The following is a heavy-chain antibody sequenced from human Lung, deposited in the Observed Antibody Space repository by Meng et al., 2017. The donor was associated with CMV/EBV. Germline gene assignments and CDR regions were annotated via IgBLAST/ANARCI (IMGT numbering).Heavy chain of an antibody. CDR2: ISSSGSTI. V-gene: IGHV3-11*04. J-gene: IGHJ6*02. CDR1: GFTFSDYY. D-gene: IGHD6-13*01. CDR3: AREKQLVPHYYYGMDV. Sequence: SCAASGFTFSDYYMSWIRQAPGKGLEWVSYISSSGSTIYYADSVKGRFTISRDNAKNSLYLQMNSLRAEDTAVYYCAREKQLVPHYYYGMDVWAQGNXVTVSS.